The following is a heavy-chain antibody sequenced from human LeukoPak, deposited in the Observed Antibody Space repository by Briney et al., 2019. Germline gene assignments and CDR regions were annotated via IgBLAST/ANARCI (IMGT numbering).Heavy chain of an antibody. CDR1: GGTFSSYA. CDR3: ARVDTAMVTPHY. V-gene: IGHV1-69*13. Sequence: EASVNVSCKASGGTFSSYAISWVRQAPGQGLEWMGGIIPIFGTANYAQKFQGRVTITADESTSTAYMELSSLRSEDTAVYYCARVDTAMVTPHYWGQGTLVTVSS. CDR2: IIPIFGTA. D-gene: IGHD5-18*01. J-gene: IGHJ4*02.